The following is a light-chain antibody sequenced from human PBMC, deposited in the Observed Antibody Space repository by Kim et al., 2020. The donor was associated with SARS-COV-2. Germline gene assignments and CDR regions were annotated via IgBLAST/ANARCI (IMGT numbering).Light chain of an antibody. CDR3: SSWDDSLNGRV. Sequence: GQRVTITCSGSNSNIGSNAVYWYRQFPGTAPTLLIFTTNQRPSGVPDRFSGSKSGTSASLAISGLQSDDEADYYCSSWDDSLNGRVFGGGTQLTVL. V-gene: IGLV1-44*01. CDR1: NSNIGSNA. CDR2: TTN. J-gene: IGLJ2*01.